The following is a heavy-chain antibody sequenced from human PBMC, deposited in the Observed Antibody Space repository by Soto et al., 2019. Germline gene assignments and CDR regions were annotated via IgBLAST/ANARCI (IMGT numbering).Heavy chain of an antibody. CDR3: ARDLGYYDSSGYFDY. CDR1: GFTFSDYY. V-gene: IGHV3-11*01. CDR2: ISSSGNII. J-gene: IGHJ4*02. D-gene: IGHD3-22*01. Sequence: GGSMRLSCAASGFTFSDYYMSWIRQAPGKGLEWVSYISSSGNIIYYADSVKGRFTISRDNAKNSLYLQMTSLRAEDTAVYYCARDLGYYDSSGYFDYWGQGTLGTVSS.